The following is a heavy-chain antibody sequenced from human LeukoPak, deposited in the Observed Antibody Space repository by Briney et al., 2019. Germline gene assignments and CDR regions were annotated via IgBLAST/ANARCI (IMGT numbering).Heavy chain of an antibody. V-gene: IGHV3-23*01. CDR1: GFTFSSYA. Sequence: PGGSLRLSCAASGFTFSSYAMSWVRQAPGKGLEWVSAISGSGGSTYYADSVKGRFTISRDNSKNTLYLQMNSLRAEDTAVYYCAKASGRYSSSWYVGYWGQGTLVTVSS. D-gene: IGHD6-13*01. J-gene: IGHJ4*02. CDR3: AKASGRYSSSWYVGY. CDR2: ISGSGGST.